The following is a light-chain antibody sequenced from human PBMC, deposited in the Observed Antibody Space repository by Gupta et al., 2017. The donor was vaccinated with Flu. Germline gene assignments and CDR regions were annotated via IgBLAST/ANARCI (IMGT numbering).Light chain of an antibody. J-gene: IGKJ2*01. Sequence: VTLGQPASISCRASQSLVSSDGNTYLNWFHQRPGQSPRRLFYKVSNRVPGVPDRFSGSGSGTDFTLKISRVEAEDVGSYYCMQGTHRPVTFGQGTKLEI. CDR1: QSLVSSDGNTY. CDR2: KVS. V-gene: IGKV2-30*01. CDR3: MQGTHRPVT.